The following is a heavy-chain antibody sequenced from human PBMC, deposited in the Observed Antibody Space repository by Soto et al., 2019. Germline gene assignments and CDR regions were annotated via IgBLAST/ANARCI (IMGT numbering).Heavy chain of an antibody. CDR3: AHIPNYYHYDWFDP. D-gene: IGHD3-16*01. V-gene: IGHV2-5*02. CDR2: IYWDDDK. CDR1: GFSLTTRGVG. Sequence: QITLKESGPTLVKPTQTLTLTCTFSGFSLTTRGVGVGWIRQPPGKALECLALIYWDDDKRYSPSLQSRLSITKDTSKNPLVLTMTNVDPVDTATYYGAHIPNYYHYDWFDPWGQGTLVSVSS. J-gene: IGHJ5*02.